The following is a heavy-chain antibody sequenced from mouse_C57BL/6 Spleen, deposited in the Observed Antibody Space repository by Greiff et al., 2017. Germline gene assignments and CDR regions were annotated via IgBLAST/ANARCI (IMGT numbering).Heavy chain of an antibody. CDR3: GRRDTRGYIDV. J-gene: IGHJ1*03. D-gene: IGHD3-3*01. CDR2: IRSKSNNYAT. Sequence: EVQLVESGGGLVQPKGSLKLSCAASGFSFNTYAMNWVRQAPGKGLEWVARIRSKSNNYATYYANSVKYRFTISRDDSDSMHFMQMNNLKTEDTALYCCGRRDTRGYIDVWGTGTTVTVSS. V-gene: IGHV10-1*01. CDR1: GFSFNTYA.